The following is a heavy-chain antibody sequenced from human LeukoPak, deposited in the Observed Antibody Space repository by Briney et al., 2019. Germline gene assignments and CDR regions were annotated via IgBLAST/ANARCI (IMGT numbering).Heavy chain of an antibody. J-gene: IGHJ6*03. CDR3: ASIAAAGPTYYYYYYMDV. D-gene: IGHD6-13*01. V-gene: IGHV4-4*09. CDR1: GGSISSYY. Sequence: SETLSLTCTVSGGSISSYYWSWIRQPPRKGLEWIGYIYTSGSTNYSPSLKSRVTISVDTSKNQFSLKLSSVTAADTAVYYCASIAAAGPTYYYYYYMDVWGKGTTVTVSS. CDR2: IYTSGST.